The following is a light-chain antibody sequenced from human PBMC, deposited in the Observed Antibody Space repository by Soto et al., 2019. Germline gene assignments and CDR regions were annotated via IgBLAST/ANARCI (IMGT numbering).Light chain of an antibody. V-gene: IGKV3-15*01. Sequence: EIVMTQSPATVSLSPGERATLSCRASQSMRSNVAWYQQKPGQAPRILMYDASTRATGISARFSGSGSGTEFTLTISSLQSEDFAVYYCQQYNNWPLTFGGGTKVDIK. CDR1: QSMRSN. CDR3: QQYNNWPLT. J-gene: IGKJ4*01. CDR2: DAS.